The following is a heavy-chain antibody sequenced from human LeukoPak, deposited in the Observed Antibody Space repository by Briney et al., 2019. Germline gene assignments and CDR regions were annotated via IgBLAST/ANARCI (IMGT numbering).Heavy chain of an antibody. J-gene: IGHJ4*02. CDR1: GFTFSSYW. CDR3: ARSATRVTGSVEHYFDF. Sequence: GGSLRLSCAASGFTFSSYWMSWVRQAPGKGLEWVSVISRSGSNTYYADSLKGRFTISRDTSRDTLYLQLNSLRAGDTAIYYCARSATRVTGSVEHYFDFWGQGTLVTVSS. CDR2: ISRSGSNT. D-gene: IGHD1-20*01. V-gene: IGHV3-23*01.